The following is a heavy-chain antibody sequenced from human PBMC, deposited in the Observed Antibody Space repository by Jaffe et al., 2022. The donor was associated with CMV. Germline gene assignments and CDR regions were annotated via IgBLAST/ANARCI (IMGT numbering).Heavy chain of an antibody. CDR2: IRSKAYGGTT. D-gene: IGHD2-15*01. J-gene: IGHJ5*02. CDR1: GFTFGDYA. CDR3: TRGRSAWLLGT. V-gene: IGHV3-49*04. Sequence: EVQLVESGGGLVQPGRSLRLSCTASGFTFGDYAMSWVRQAPGKGLEWVGFIRSKAYGGTTEYAASVKGRFTISRDDSKSIAYLQMNSLKTEDTAVYYCTRGRSAWLLGTWGQGTLVTVSS.